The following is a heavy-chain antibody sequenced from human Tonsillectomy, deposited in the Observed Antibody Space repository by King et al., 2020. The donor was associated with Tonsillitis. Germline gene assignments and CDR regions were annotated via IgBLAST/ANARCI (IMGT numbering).Heavy chain of an antibody. Sequence: VQLVESGGGLVKPGGSLRLSCAASGFTFSSYSMNWVRQAPGKGLEWVSSISSSSSYIYYADSVKGRFTISRDNAKNSLYLQMNSLRAEDTAVYYCARNDYGDYALHFDYWGQGTLVTVSS. CDR3: ARNDYGDYALHFDY. CDR1: GFTFSSYS. J-gene: IGHJ4*02. CDR2: ISSSSSYI. D-gene: IGHD4-17*01. V-gene: IGHV3-21*01.